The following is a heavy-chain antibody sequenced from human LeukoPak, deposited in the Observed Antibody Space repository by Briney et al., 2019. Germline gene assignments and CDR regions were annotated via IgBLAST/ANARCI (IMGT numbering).Heavy chain of an antibody. V-gene: IGHV5-51*01. J-gene: IGHJ3*02. Sequence: GESLKISCKGSGYSFTSYWIGWVRQMPGKGLEWMGIIYPGDPDTRYSPSFQGQVTISADKSISTAYLQWSSLKASDTAMYYCARHVEMATITPEDAFDIWGQGTMVTVSS. CDR3: ARHVEMATITPEDAFDI. CDR1: GYSFTSYW. D-gene: IGHD5-24*01. CDR2: IYPGDPDT.